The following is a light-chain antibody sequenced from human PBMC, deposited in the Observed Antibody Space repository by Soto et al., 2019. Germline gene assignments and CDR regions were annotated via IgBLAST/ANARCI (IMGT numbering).Light chain of an antibody. Sequence: LISPGPACETPGHSIPSSHVNNSGNIGDYSYVSWYQQHPGKVPKVIIYDVSNRPSGVSYRFSGTKSGNTASLTVSGLQAEDEADYYCCSYTRSGTLIFGTGTKVTVL. CDR1: SGNIGDYSY. J-gene: IGLJ1*01. V-gene: IGLV2-14*01. CDR3: CSYTRSGTLI. CDR2: DVS.